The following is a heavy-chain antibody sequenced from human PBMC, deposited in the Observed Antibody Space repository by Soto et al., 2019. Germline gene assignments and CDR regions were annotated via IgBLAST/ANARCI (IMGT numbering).Heavy chain of an antibody. J-gene: IGHJ6*02. CDR1: GYSISSGYY. V-gene: IGHV4-38-2*02. Sequence: SETLSLTXAVSGYSISSGYYWGWIRQPPGKGLEWIGSIYHSGSTYYNPSLKSRVTISVDTSKNQFSLRLSSVTAADTAVYYCARDYEATSCCYYYYYGMDVWGQGTTVTVSS. CDR3: ARDYEATSCCYYYYYGMDV. CDR2: IYHSGST. D-gene: IGHD2-2*01.